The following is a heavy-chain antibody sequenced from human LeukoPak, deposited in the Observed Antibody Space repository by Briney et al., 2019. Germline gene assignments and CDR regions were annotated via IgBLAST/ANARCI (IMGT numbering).Heavy chain of an antibody. V-gene: IGHV4-61*01. Sequence: SETLSLTCTVSGGSVSSGSYYWSWIRQPPGKGLEWIGYIYYSGSTNYNPSLKSRVTISVDTSKNQFSLELSSVTAADTAVYYCARDSAPYYDILTGYFAAEYYFDYWGQGTLVTVSS. J-gene: IGHJ4*02. CDR1: GGSVSSGSYY. CDR2: IYYSGST. CDR3: ARDSAPYYDILTGYFAAEYYFDY. D-gene: IGHD3-9*01.